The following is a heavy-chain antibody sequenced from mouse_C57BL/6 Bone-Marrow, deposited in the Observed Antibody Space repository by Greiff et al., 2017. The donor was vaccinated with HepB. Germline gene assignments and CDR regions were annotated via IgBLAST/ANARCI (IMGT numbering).Heavy chain of an antibody. J-gene: IGHJ1*03. V-gene: IGHV1-81*01. CDR1: GYTFTSYG. Sequence: QVQLQQSGAELARPGASVKLSCKASGYTFTSYGISWVKQRTGQGLEWIGEIYPRSGNTYYNEKFKGKATLTADKSSSTAYMELRSLTSEDSAVYFCARENGYSYWYFDVWGTGTTVTVSS. CDR3: ARENGYSYWYFDV. D-gene: IGHD2-3*01. CDR2: IYPRSGNT.